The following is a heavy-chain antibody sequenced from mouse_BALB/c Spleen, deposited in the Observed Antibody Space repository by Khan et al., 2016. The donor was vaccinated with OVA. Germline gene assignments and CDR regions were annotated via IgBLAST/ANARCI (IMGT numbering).Heavy chain of an antibody. D-gene: IGHD2-1*01. CDR2: ISSDGDYT. CDR3: ARSAYGNFAY. Sequence: EVELVESGGGLVKPGGSLKLSCAASGFTFSTYAMSWVRQTPEKRLEWVATISSDGDYTYYPDNVTGRFTISRDNAKNTLYLQMSSLRSEDTAMYYWARSAYGNFAYWGQGTLGTGSA. CDR1: GFTFSTYA. V-gene: IGHV5-9-3*01. J-gene: IGHJ3*01.